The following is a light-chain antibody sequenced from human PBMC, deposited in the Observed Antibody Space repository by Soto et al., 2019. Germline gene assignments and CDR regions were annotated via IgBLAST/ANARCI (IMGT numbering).Light chain of an antibody. CDR3: LSYADTAYV. Sequence: QSVLTQPPSVSGAPGQRVTISCTGINSNIGAGFDVHWYQQLPGTAPKLLIYDNKNRPSGVPDRFSGSKSGTSASLAITGLQAEDEADYYCLSYADTAYVFGTGTKVTVL. J-gene: IGLJ1*01. CDR2: DNK. CDR1: NSNIGAGFD. V-gene: IGLV1-40*01.